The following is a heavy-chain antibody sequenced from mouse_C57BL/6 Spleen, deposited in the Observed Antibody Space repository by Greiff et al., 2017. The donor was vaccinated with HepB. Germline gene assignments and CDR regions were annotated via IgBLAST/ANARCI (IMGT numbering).Heavy chain of an antibody. CDR1: GYTFTSYW. J-gene: IGHJ2*01. Sequence: QVQLQQPGAELVMPGASVKLSCKASGYTFTSYWMHWVKQRPGQGLEWIGEIDPSDSYTNYNQKFKGKSTLTVDKSSSTAYMQLSNLTSEDSAVYYCARTYYSNLDYWGQGTTLTVSS. D-gene: IGHD2-5*01. V-gene: IGHV1-69*01. CDR3: ARTYYSNLDY. CDR2: IDPSDSYT.